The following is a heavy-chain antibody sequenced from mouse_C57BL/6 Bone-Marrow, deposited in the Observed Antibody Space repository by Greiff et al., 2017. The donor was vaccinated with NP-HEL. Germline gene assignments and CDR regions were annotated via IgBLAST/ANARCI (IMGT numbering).Heavy chain of an antibody. CDR2: INPNNGGT. V-gene: IGHV1-26*01. CDR1: GYTFTDYY. Sequence: VQLQQSGPELVKPGASVKISCKASGYTFTDYYMNWVKQSHGKSLEWIGAINPNNGGTSYNQKFKGKATLTVDKSSSTAYRERRSLTAEDSAVYYGARRYGSSYWGQGTSVTGSS. CDR3: ARRYGSSY. J-gene: IGHJ4*01. D-gene: IGHD1-1*01.